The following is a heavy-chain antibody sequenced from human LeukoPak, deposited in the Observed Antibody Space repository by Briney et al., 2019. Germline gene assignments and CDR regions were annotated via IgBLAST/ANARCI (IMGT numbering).Heavy chain of an antibody. J-gene: IGHJ4*02. Sequence: GGSLRLSCAASGFTYSSYGMHWVRQAPGKGLGWVAFIRYDGSNKYYADSVKGRFTISRDNSKNTLYLQMNSLRVEDTAVYYCAKDRAAGYYYDSTGYFDYWGQGTLVTVSS. CDR3: AKDRAAGYYYDSTGYFDY. CDR1: GFTYSSYG. D-gene: IGHD3-22*01. CDR2: IRYDGSNK. V-gene: IGHV3-30*02.